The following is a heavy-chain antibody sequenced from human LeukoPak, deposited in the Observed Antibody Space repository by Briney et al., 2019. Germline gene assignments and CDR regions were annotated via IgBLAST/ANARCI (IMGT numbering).Heavy chain of an antibody. Sequence: PGGSLRLSCAASGFTFSSHWMHWVRQAPGKGLVWVSRINSDGSGTIYADSVKGRFTISRDNAKNSLYLQMNSLRAEDTAVYYCARELGYSSGWAQFHFDYWGQGTLVTVSS. J-gene: IGHJ4*02. CDR2: INSDGSGT. V-gene: IGHV3-74*01. D-gene: IGHD6-19*01. CDR3: ARELGYSSGWAQFHFDY. CDR1: GFTFSSHW.